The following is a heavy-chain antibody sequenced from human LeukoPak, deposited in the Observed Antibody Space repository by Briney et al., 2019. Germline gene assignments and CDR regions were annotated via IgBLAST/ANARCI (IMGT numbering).Heavy chain of an antibody. CDR3: AKWPEGAMDYFDY. J-gene: IGHJ4*02. CDR1: GFTFTSYS. V-gene: IGHV3-21*04. Sequence: GGSLRLSCAASGFTFTSYSMNWVRQAPGRGLEWVSSIRFTGSYIYYADSVKGRFTISRDNSKNTLYLEMSSPRVEDTAIYYCAKWPEGAMDYFDYWGQGTLVTVSS. CDR2: IRFTGSYI. D-gene: IGHD2-8*01.